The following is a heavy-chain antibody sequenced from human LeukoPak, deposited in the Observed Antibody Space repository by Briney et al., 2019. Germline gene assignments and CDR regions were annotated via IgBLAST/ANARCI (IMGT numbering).Heavy chain of an antibody. Sequence: PGGSLRLSCAASGFTFSDYYMSWIRQAPGKGLEWVSYIGSSGSTIYYADSVKGRFTISRDNAKNSLHLQMNSLRAEDTAVYYCARDRYVGATTAGDSDSWGQGTLVTVSS. CDR1: GFTFSDYY. CDR2: IGSSGSTI. J-gene: IGHJ4*02. V-gene: IGHV3-11*01. D-gene: IGHD1-26*01. CDR3: ARDRYVGATTAGDSDS.